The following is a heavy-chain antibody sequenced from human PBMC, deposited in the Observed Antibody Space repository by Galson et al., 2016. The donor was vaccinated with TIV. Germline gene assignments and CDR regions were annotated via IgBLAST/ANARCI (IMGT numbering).Heavy chain of an antibody. D-gene: IGHD6-19*01. CDR3: AKDPLGGWFQNPFDY. J-gene: IGHJ4*02. Sequence: SLRLSCAASGFTFSSYWMSWVRQAPGKGLEWVANIKQDGSEKYYVDSVKGRFTISRDNVKNSLYLQMNSLRVDDTAVYFCAKDPLGGWFQNPFDYWGQGTLVTVTS. CDR2: IKQDGSEK. V-gene: IGHV3-7*03. CDR1: GFTFSSYW.